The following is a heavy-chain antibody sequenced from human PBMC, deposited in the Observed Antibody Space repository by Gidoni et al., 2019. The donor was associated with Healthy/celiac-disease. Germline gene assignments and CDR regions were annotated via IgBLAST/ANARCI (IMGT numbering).Heavy chain of an antibody. V-gene: IGHV3-23*01. J-gene: IGHJ1*01. D-gene: IGHD3-9*01. CDR3: AKDRKEYDILTGYKLFGSSEYFQH. CDR2: ISGSGGST. Sequence: EVQLLESGGGLVQPGGSLRLSCSASGFTFRSSAISWVRQAPGKGLGWVSAISGSGGSTYYADSVKGRFTISRDNSKNTLYLQMNSLRAEDTAVYYCAKDRKEYDILTGYKLFGSSEYFQHWGQGTLVTVSS. CDR1: GFTFRSSA.